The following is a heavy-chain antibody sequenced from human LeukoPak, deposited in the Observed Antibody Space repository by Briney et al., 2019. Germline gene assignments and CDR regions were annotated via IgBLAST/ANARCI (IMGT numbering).Heavy chain of an antibody. Sequence: GGSLRLSCAASGFTFSNYWMHWVRQAPGKGLVWVSRISSDESITSYADFVKGRFTISRDNVKSTLFLQMNGLRAEDTAVYYCARVSLSSGCLSNWGQGTLVTVSS. CDR3: ARVSLSSGCLSN. J-gene: IGHJ4*02. CDR2: ISSDESIT. CDR1: GFTFSNYW. D-gene: IGHD6-19*01. V-gene: IGHV3-74*01.